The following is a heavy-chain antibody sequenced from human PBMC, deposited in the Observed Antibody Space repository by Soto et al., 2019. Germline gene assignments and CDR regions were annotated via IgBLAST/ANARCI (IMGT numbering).Heavy chain of an antibody. CDR3: ARRGGGLFDI. CDR2: IYYSGST. CDR1: GGSISSYY. J-gene: IGHJ3*02. D-gene: IGHD3-10*01. Sequence: QVQLQESGPGLVKPSETLSLTCTVSGGSISSYYWSWIRQPPGKGVEWLGYIYYSGSTNYNPSLKSPVTISVDPSKKPFPLMLSAATAAYTAAYDCARRGGGLFDIWGQGTMVTVSS. V-gene: IGHV4-59*12.